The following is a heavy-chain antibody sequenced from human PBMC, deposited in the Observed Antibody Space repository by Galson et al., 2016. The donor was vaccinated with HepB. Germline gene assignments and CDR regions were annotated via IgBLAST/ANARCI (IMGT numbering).Heavy chain of an antibody. J-gene: IGHJ6*02. Sequence: SLRLSCAASGFTVSSNDMSWVRQAPGKGLEWVSVIYSGGNTNHADSVKGRFTISRDTSKNTLYLQMNSLRAEDTAVYYCARDHGGYSSVINVWGHGTAVTVSS. CDR3: ARDHGGYSSVINV. D-gene: IGHD6-19*01. V-gene: IGHV3-53*01. CDR2: IYSGGNT. CDR1: GFTVSSND.